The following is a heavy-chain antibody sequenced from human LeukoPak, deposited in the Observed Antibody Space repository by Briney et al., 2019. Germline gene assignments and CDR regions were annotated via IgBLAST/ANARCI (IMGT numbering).Heavy chain of an antibody. Sequence: ASVKVSCKASGYTFTSYDTNWVRHAPGPGLEWMGWMNPNSGNTGYAQKFQGRVTITRNTSISTAYMELSSLRSEDTAVYYCAREVSVMDAFDIWGQGTMVAVSS. CDR2: MNPNSGNT. CDR1: GYTFTSYD. V-gene: IGHV1-8*03. CDR3: AREVSVMDAFDI. D-gene: IGHD2-21*01. J-gene: IGHJ3*02.